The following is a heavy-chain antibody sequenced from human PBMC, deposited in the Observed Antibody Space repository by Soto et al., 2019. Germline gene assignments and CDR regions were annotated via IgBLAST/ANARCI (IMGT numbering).Heavy chain of an antibody. Sequence: GGSLRLSCAASGFTVSSNYMSWVRQAPGKGLEWVSVIYSGGSTYYADSVKGRFTISRDNSKNTLYLQMNSLRAEDTAVYYCARSYYYDSSGSYYFDYWGQGTLVTVSS. CDR2: IYSGGST. CDR3: ARSYYYDSSGSYYFDY. D-gene: IGHD3-22*01. J-gene: IGHJ4*02. CDR1: GFTVSSNY. V-gene: IGHV3-53*01.